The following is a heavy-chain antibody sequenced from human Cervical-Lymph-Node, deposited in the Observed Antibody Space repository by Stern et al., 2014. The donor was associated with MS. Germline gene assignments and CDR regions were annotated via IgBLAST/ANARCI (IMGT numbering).Heavy chain of an antibody. CDR3: ARAGGSKDDF. J-gene: IGHJ4*02. V-gene: IGHV3-11*01. Sequence: VQLVESGGGLVKPGGSLRLSCAASGFTFSDYYMNWIRQAPGKGLEWVSYISGRDGTIFYADSVKGRFSISRDNAKKSLYLQMNSLRAEDTAVYYCARAGGSKDDFWGQGTLVTVSS. CDR1: GFTFSDYY. D-gene: IGHD3-10*01. CDR2: ISGRDGTI.